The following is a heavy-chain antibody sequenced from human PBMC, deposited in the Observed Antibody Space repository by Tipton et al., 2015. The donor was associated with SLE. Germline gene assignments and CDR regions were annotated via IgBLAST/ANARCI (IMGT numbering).Heavy chain of an antibody. Sequence: SLRLSCSGSGFTFSDYGMHWVRQAPGKGLEWVAVISDDRSNKYYADSVKGRFTISRDNSKNTLHLQMNSLRTEDTAVYYCAREGNWNGEFDYWGQGTLVTVSS. D-gene: IGHD1-1*01. J-gene: IGHJ4*02. CDR1: GFTFSDYG. CDR2: ISDDRSNK. CDR3: AREGNWNGEFDY. V-gene: IGHV3-30*03.